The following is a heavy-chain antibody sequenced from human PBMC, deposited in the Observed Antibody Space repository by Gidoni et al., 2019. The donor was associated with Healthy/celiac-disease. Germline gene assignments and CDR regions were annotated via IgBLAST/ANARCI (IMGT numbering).Heavy chain of an antibody. V-gene: IGHV3-33*01. D-gene: IGHD3-3*01. CDR2: IWYDGSNK. CDR1: GFTCSSYG. J-gene: IGHJ3*02. CDR3: AREGMAPVDFAFDI. Sequence: QVQLVESGGGVVQPGRSLRLSCGASGFTCSSYGMHWVRRAPGKGLEWVAVIWYDGSNKYYADSVKGRFTISRDNSKNTLYLQMNSLRAEDTAVYYCAREGMAPVDFAFDIWGQGTMVTVSS.